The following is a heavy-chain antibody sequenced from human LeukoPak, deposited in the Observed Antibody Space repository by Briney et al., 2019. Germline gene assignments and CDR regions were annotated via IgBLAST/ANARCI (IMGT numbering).Heavy chain of an antibody. V-gene: IGHV4-34*01. CDR2: IYHLGST. Sequence: TSSETLSLTCAVYTGPFTTYYWSWVRQPPGKGLEWIGEIYHLGSTSYNPSLKSRVTMSVDTAKNQFSLKLSSVTAADTAVYYCARDVGSSWEGGIDYWGQGTLVTVSS. CDR3: ARDVGSSWEGGIDY. D-gene: IGHD6-13*01. J-gene: IGHJ4*02. CDR1: TGPFTTYY.